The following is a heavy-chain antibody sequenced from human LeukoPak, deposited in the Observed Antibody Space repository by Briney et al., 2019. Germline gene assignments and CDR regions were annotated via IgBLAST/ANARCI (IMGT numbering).Heavy chain of an antibody. CDR1: GFTFSSYA. V-gene: IGHV3-23*01. Sequence: GGSLRLSCAASGFTFSSYAMSWVRQAPGKGLEWVSAISGSGGSTYYVDSVKGRFTISRDNSKNTLYLQMNSLRAEDTAVYYCAKDLRQQLDSPRTSNDAFDVWGRGTMVTVSS. D-gene: IGHD6-13*01. J-gene: IGHJ3*01. CDR3: AKDLRQQLDSPRTSNDAFDV. CDR2: ISGSGGST.